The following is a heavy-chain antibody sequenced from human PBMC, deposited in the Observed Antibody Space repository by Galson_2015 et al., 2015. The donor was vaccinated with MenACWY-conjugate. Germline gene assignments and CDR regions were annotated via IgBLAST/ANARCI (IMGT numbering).Heavy chain of an antibody. CDR1: GYTFTGYY. D-gene: IGHD3-10*01. CDR3: ARDLENYYGSGSYRYYYYYGMDV. V-gene: IGHV1-2*04. CDR2: INPNSGGA. Sequence: SVKVSCKASGYTFTGYYVHWVRQAPGQGLEWMGWINPNSGGANYAQKFQGWVTMTRDTSISTAYMELSRLRSDDTAVYYCARDLENYYGSGSYRYYYYYGMDVWGQGTTVTVSS. J-gene: IGHJ6*02.